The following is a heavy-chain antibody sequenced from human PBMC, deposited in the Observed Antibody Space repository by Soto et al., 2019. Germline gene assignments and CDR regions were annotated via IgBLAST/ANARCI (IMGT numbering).Heavy chain of an antibody. D-gene: IGHD3-10*01. V-gene: IGHV1-18*04. CDR3: AREGYYSGSRTEYITIDY. J-gene: IGHJ4*02. CDR1: GYTFTGYY. Sequence: ASVKVSYKASGYTFTGYYMHWVRQAPGQGLEWMGWINPNSANTKYAQKLQGRVTMTTDTSTNTAYMELRSLRSDDTAVYYCAREGYYSGSRTEYITIDYWGQGTLVTVSS. CDR2: INPNSANT.